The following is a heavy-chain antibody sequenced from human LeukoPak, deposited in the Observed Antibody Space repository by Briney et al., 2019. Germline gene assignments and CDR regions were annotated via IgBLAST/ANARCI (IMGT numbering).Heavy chain of an antibody. J-gene: IGHJ5*02. D-gene: IGHD3-22*01. CDR1: GFSFSNYA. V-gene: IGHV3-23*01. CDR2: ITGTGDNT. CDR3: ENLQNVVVANTWNWIGP. Sequence: GGSLRLSCAASGFSFSNYAMSWVRRAPGKGLEWVSSITGTGDNTYYADSVRGRFTISRDNSKDTLYLQMNSLEDVDTAVYYCENLQNVVVANTWNWIGPWGQGTLVTVSS.